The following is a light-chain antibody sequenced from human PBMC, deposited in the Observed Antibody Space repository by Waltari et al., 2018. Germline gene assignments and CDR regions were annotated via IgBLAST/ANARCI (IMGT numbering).Light chain of an antibody. J-gene: IGKJ3*01. Sequence: DIQLTQSPSFLSASVGDIVTITCRASQGISSYLAWYQQKPGKAPKLLIYAASTLQSGVPSRFSGSGSGTEFTLTISSLQPEDFATYYCQQPRTFGPGTKVDIK. CDR2: AAS. CDR1: QGISSY. V-gene: IGKV1-9*01. CDR3: QQPRT.